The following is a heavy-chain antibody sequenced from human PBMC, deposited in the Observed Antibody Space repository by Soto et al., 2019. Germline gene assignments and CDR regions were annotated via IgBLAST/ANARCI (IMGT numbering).Heavy chain of an antibody. CDR1: GGSISSGNYY. V-gene: IGHV4-30-4*01. CDR2: ISYSGST. J-gene: IGHJ4*02. D-gene: IGHD1-7*01. Sequence: QVQLQESGPGLVKPSQTLSLTCTVSGGSISSGNYYWSWIRQPPGKGLEWIGFISYSGSTYYSASRKRRFTISVDTSKNQFSLNLSFVTAADTAVYYCATMGTPATGLYYFDYWGQGTLVTVSS. CDR3: ATMGTPATGLYYFDY.